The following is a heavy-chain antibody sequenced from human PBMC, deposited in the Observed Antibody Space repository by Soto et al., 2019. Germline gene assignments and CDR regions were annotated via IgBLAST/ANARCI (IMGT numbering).Heavy chain of an antibody. D-gene: IGHD6-19*01. V-gene: IGHV1-18*01. CDR2: ISAYSGDT. J-gene: IGHJ4*02. Sequence: QVQLVQSGAEVKKPGASVKVSCKGSGYTFSTYAIAWVRQAPGQGLEWMAWISAYSGDTNYAPKVQGRATLTTDTPTTTAYSVLWSLTSADSAVYYCARAGSGFPPFDYWGQGTLVTGSS. CDR1: GYTFSTYA. CDR3: ARAGSGFPPFDY.